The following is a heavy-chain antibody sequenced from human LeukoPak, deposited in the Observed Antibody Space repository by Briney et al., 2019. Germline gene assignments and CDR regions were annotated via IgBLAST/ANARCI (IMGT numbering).Heavy chain of an antibody. Sequence: GGSLRLSCAASGFTLSTYAMSWVRQAPGKGREWVSGISGSGGTTTYADSVQGRFTISRDNSKTPLYLPMNSLRAEDTAVYYCAKDQPGGYYYARAGMDVWGQGTTVIVSS. J-gene: IGHJ6*01. CDR1: GFTLSTYA. D-gene: IGHD3-22*01. CDR2: ISGSGGTT. V-gene: IGHV3-23*01. CDR3: AKDQPGGYYYARAGMDV.